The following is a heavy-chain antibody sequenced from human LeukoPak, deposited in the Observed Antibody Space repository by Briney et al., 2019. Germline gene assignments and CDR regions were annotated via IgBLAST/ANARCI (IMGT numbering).Heavy chain of an antibody. CDR3: ASPNPIGDLSWLDY. V-gene: IGHV3-23*01. J-gene: IGHJ4*02. CDR2: IGGSGDNR. CDR1: GFTFSSYA. D-gene: IGHD3-10*01. Sequence: GGSLRLSCAASGFTFSSYAMSWVRQPPEKGLEWVSVIGGSGDNRYYADSVKGRFTISRDNSKNTLYLQMNSLRVEDTAVYYCASPNPIGDLSWLDYWGQGALVTVS.